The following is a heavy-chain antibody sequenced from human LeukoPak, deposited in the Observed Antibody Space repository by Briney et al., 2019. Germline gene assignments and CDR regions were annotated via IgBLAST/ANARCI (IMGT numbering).Heavy chain of an antibody. CDR2: INHSGST. J-gene: IGHJ5*02. V-gene: IGHV4-34*01. CDR1: GGSFSAYY. D-gene: IGHD5-18*01. CDR3: ARALYSYALYNWFDP. Sequence: SETLSLTCAVSGGSFSAYYWAWIRQPPGKELECIGEINHSGSTHYNSSLKSRVTMSVDTSKNQFSLKVNFVTAADTAVYYCARALYSYALYNWFDPWGQGTLVTVSS.